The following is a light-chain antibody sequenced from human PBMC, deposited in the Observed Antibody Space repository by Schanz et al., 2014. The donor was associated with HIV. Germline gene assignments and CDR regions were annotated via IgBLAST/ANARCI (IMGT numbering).Light chain of an antibody. CDR1: NNDIGSYTY. Sequence: QSALTHPSSVSGSPGQSITFSCTGTNNDIGSYTYVSWYQQHPDKAPKLVVYGVFDRPSGVSNRFSGSKSGITASLTIYDLQREDEADYYCSSLTTSSPPVFGTGTKLTVL. CDR2: GVF. J-gene: IGLJ1*01. CDR3: SSLTTSSPPV. V-gene: IGLV2-14*03.